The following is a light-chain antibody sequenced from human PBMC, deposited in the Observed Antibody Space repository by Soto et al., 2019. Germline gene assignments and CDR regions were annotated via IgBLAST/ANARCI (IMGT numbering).Light chain of an antibody. CDR2: DAS. J-gene: IGKJ1*01. Sequence: DIQMTQSPSALSASIGDRVTITWRASQNIDTSLAWYQQKPGKAPKSLIFDASNLESGVSSRLRGSGSGTEFTLTIDNLQPDDSGSYYCQHYKAFSPWTFGQGTKVEIK. CDR1: QNIDTS. CDR3: QHYKAFSPWT. V-gene: IGKV1-5*01.